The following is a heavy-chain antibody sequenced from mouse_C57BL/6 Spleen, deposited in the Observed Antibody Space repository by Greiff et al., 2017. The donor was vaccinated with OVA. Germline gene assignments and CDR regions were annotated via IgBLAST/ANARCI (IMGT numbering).Heavy chain of an antibody. Sequence: QVQLKESGAELVKPGASVKISCKASGYAFSSYWMNWVKQRPGKGLEWIGQIYPGDGDTNYNGKFKGKATLTADKSSSTAYMQLSSLTSEDSAVYFCARGGSSWFAYWGQGTLVTVSA. CDR3: ARGGSSWFAY. D-gene: IGHD1-1*02. V-gene: IGHV1-80*01. J-gene: IGHJ3*01. CDR2: IYPGDGDT. CDR1: GYAFSSYW.